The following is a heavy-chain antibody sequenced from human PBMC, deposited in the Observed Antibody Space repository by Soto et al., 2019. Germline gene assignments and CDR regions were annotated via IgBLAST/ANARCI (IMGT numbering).Heavy chain of an antibody. CDR1: GFTFSSYA. CDR3: AKVPTGEMATVFQAFDI. CDR2: ISGSGVST. D-gene: IGHD4-4*01. V-gene: IGHV3-23*01. J-gene: IGHJ3*02. Sequence: GGSLRLSCAASGFTFSSYAMSWVRQAPGKGLEWVSAISGSGVSTYYEDSVKGRFAVSRDNSKSKLYLQMNSLRDEDTAVYYCAKVPTGEMATVFQAFDIWGQGTMVTVSS.